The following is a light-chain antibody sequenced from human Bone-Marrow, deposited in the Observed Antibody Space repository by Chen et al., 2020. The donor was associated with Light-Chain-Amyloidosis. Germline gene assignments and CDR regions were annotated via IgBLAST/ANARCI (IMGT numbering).Light chain of an antibody. V-gene: IGLV3-21*02. J-gene: IGLJ3*02. CDR3: QVWDRSSDRPV. CDR1: KIGCSS. Sequence: SYVLTQPSSVSVALGQTAASARGGDKIGCSSVHWYQQTPGRAPLLVVYDDRHRPSGIPERLSGSNSGNTATLTISRVEAGDEADYYCQVWDRSSDRPVFGGGTMLTVL. CDR2: DDR.